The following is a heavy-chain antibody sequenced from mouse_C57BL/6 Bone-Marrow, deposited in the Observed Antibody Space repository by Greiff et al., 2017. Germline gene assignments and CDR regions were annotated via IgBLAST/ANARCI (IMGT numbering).Heavy chain of an antibody. V-gene: IGHV5-6*01. D-gene: IGHD1-1*01. CDR1: GFTFSSYG. Sequence: EVQRVESGGDLVKPGGSLKLSCAASGFTFSSYGMSWVRQTPDKRLEWVATISSGGSYTYYPDSVKGRFTISRDNAKNTLYLQMSSLKSEDTAMYYFARRIFDYYGSSYDWYFDVWGTGTTVTVSS. CDR2: ISSGGSYT. CDR3: ARRIFDYYGSSYDWYFDV. J-gene: IGHJ1*03.